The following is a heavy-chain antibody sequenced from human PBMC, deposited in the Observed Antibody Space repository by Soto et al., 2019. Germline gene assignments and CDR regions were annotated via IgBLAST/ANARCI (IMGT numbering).Heavy chain of an antibody. J-gene: IGHJ4*02. V-gene: IGHV3-23*01. Sequence: GGSLRLSCAASGFTFSSYAMSWVRQAPGKGLEWVSAISGSGGYTYYADSVKGRFTISRDNSKNTLYLQMNSLRAEDTAVYYCAKGHYYDSSGYYYDYWGQGTLVTVSS. D-gene: IGHD3-22*01. CDR3: AKGHYYDSSGYYYDY. CDR2: ISGSGGYT. CDR1: GFTFSSYA.